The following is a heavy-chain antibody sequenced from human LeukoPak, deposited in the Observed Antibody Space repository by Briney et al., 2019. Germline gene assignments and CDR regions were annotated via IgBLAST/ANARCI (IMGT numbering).Heavy chain of an antibody. J-gene: IGHJ4*02. CDR3: ARDYNTVKDY. D-gene: IGHD4-17*01. CDR1: GFTVSSYS. V-gene: IGHV3-21*01. Sequence: PGRSLRLSCAASGFTVSSYSMNWVRQAPGKGLEWVSSISSSSSYIYYADSVKGRFTISRDNAKNSLYLQMNSLRAEDTAVYYCARDYNTVKDYWGQGTLVTVSS. CDR2: ISSSSSYI.